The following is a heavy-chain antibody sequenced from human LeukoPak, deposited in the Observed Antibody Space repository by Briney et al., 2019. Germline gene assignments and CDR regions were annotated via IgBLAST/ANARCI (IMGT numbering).Heavy chain of an antibody. Sequence: SVKVSCKASGGTFSSYAISWVRQAPGQGLEWMGRIIPIFGTANYAQKFQGRVTITTDESTSTAYMELSSLRSGDTAVYYCARDSGGEQWLVPFDYWGQGTLVTVSS. V-gene: IGHV1-69*05. D-gene: IGHD6-19*01. CDR2: IIPIFGTA. CDR1: GGTFSSYA. J-gene: IGHJ4*02. CDR3: ARDSGGEQWLVPFDY.